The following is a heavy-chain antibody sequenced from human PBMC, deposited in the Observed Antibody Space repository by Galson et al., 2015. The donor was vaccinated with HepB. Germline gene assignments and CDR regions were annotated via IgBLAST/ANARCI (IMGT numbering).Heavy chain of an antibody. V-gene: IGHV1-2*06. CDR1: GYTFTGYY. D-gene: IGHD2-21*01. J-gene: IGHJ4*02. CDR3: ASRRTKGGAILSDY. Sequence: SVKVSCKASGYTFTGYYMHWVRQAPGQGLEWMGRINPNSGGTNYAQKFQGRVTMTRDTSISTAYMELSRLRSDDTAVYYCASRRTKGGAILSDYWGQGTLVTVSS. CDR2: INPNSGGT.